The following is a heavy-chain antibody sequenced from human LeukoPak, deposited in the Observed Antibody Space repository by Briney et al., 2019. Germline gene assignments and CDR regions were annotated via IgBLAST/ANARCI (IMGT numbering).Heavy chain of an antibody. CDR2: INHSGST. Sequence: SETLSLTCAVYGGSFSGYYWSWIRQPPGKGLEWIGEINHSGSTNYNPSLKSRVTISVDTSKNQFSLKLSSVTAADTAVYYCARGHVSYYYDSSGYLEYWGQGTLATVSS. CDR1: GGSFSGYY. D-gene: IGHD3-22*01. CDR3: ARGHVSYYYDSSGYLEY. J-gene: IGHJ4*02. V-gene: IGHV4-34*01.